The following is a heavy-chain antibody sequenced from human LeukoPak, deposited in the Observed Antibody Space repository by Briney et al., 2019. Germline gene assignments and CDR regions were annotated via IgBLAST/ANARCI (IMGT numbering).Heavy chain of an antibody. D-gene: IGHD6-13*01. J-gene: IGHJ6*03. CDR2: ISGSGVST. Sequence: GGSLRLSCAASGFRFSSYAMSWVRQAPGKGLEWVSAISGSGVSTYYADSVKGRFTVSRDNSKNTLYLQMNSLRAEDTAVYYCAKGLIGAAGISVNYYYYYYMDVWGKGTTVTVSS. V-gene: IGHV3-23*01. CDR3: AKGLIGAAGISVNYYYYYYMDV. CDR1: GFRFSSYA.